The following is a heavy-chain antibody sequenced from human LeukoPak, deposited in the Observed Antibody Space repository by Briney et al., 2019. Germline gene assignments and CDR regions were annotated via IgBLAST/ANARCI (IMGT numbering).Heavy chain of an antibody. V-gene: IGHV4-34*01. Sequence: SETLSLMCAVCGGSHSGYYWSWMRHPPGNGVEWSGEINHSGSTNYNPSLKSRVTISVDTSKNQFSLKLSSVTAADTAVYYCARPISCSVTTCSGPFHIWGQGTMVTVSS. D-gene: IGHD2-2*01. CDR1: GGSHSGYY. CDR2: INHSGST. J-gene: IGHJ3*02. CDR3: ARPISCSVTTCSGPFHI.